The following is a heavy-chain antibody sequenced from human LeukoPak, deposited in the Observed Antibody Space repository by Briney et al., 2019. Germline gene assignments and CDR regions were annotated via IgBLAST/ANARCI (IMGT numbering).Heavy chain of an antibody. CDR2: IYYSGST. D-gene: IGHD6-13*01. V-gene: IGHV4-39*07. CDR1: GGSVSSTSYW. Sequence: SETLSLTCTVSGGSVSSTSYWWGWIRQPPGKGLEWIGSIYYSGSTYYNPSLDSRATISVDTSKNQFSLKLSPVTAADTAVYYCARVYSSSWYIDYWGQGTLVTVSS. J-gene: IGHJ4*02. CDR3: ARVYSSSWYIDY.